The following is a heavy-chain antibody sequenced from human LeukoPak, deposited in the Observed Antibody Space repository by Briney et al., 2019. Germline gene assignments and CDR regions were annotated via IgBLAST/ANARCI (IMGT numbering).Heavy chain of an antibody. CDR1: GGAFSSYA. V-gene: IGHV1-69*06. D-gene: IGHD1-1*01. Sequence: SVKVSCKASGGAFSSYAISWVRQAPGQGLEWMGRIIPIFGTANYAQKFQGRVTITADKSTSTAYMELSSLRSEDTAVYYCARDLETQGDYWGQGTLVTVSS. CDR2: IIPIFGTA. J-gene: IGHJ4*02. CDR3: ARDLETQGDY.